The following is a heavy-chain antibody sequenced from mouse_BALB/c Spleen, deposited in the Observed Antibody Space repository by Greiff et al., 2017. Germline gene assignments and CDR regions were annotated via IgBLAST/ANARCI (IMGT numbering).Heavy chain of an antibody. D-gene: IGHD2-14*01. J-gene: IGHJ3*01. CDR1: GYTFTSYY. CDR3: TRSRRYDERAWFAY. CDR2: INPSNGGT. Sequence: QVQLQQSGAELVKPGASVKLSCKASGYTFTSYYMYWVKQRPGQGLEWIGGINPSNGGTNFNEKFKSKATLTEDKSSSTAYMQLSSLTSEDSAVYYCTRSRRYDERAWFAYWGQGTLVTVSA. V-gene: IGHV1S81*02.